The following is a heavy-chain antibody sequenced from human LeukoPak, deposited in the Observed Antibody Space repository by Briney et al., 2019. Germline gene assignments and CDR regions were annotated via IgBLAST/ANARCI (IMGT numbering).Heavy chain of an antibody. J-gene: IGHJ5*02. V-gene: IGHV4-4*02. CDR1: GGSISSSNW. D-gene: IGHD6-13*01. CDR2: IYRSGST. CDR3: ATLHAGQQQLVLPVSWFDP. Sequence: NSSGTLSLTCAVSGGSISSSNWWSWVRQPPGKGLEWIGEIYRSGSTYYNPSLKSRVTISVDTSKNQFSLKLSSVTAADTAVYYCATLHAGQQQLVLPVSWFDPWGQGTLVTVSS.